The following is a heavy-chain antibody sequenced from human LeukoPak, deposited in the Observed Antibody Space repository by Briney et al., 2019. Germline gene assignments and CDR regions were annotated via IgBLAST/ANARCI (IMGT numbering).Heavy chain of an antibody. CDR2: INHSGST. D-gene: IGHD3-22*01. J-gene: IGHJ3*02. V-gene: IGHV4-34*01. CDR1: GGSFSGYY. CDR3: ARRAMIKGFDI. Sequence: SETLSLTCAVYGGSFSGYYWSWIRQPPGKGLEWIGEINHSGSTNYNPSLKSRVTISVDTSKNQFSLKLSSVTAADTAVYYCARRAMIKGFDIWGQGTMVTVSS.